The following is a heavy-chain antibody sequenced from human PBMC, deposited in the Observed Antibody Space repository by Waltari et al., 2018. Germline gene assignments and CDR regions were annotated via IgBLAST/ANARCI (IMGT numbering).Heavy chain of an antibody. V-gene: IGHV4-30-4*08. CDR3: ARVSHGDYGGDAFDI. CDR1: GGSISSGDYS. Sequence: QVQLQESGPGLVKPSQTLSLTCTVSGGSISSGDYSWTWLCQPPGKGLEWIGYIYYSGSTYYNPSLKSRVTISVDTSKNQFSLKLSSVTAADTAVYYCARVSHGDYGGDAFDIWGQGTTVTVSS. CDR2: IYYSGST. D-gene: IGHD4-17*01. J-gene: IGHJ3*02.